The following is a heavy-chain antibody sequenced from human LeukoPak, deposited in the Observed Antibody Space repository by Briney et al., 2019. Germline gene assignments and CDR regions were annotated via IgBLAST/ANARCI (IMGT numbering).Heavy chain of an antibody. CDR2: IYTSGST. CDR3: ARGPRRIWSPHYYYYGMDV. Sequence: SETLSLTCAVSGDSISSYCWSWFRQPAGKGLEWIGRIYTSGSTSYNSSLKSRVTISVDTSKNQFSLKLSSVTAADTAVYYCARGPRRIWSPHYYYYGMDVWGQGTTVTVSS. V-gene: IGHV4-4*07. D-gene: IGHD2-15*01. CDR1: GDSISSYC. J-gene: IGHJ6*02.